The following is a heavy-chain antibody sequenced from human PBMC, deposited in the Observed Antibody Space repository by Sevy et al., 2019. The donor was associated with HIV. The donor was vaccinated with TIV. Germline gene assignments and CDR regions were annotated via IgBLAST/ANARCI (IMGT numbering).Heavy chain of an antibody. D-gene: IGHD3-10*01. V-gene: IGHV4-61*02. Sequence: SGTLSLTCTVSGDSISSGNHWWSWIRQPAGKGLEWIGRVYSSGRTMYNSSLKSRVTMSVDTSKNQFSLMVSSLIAADTAIYYCARDGIRRDYYHGMDVWGQGTTVTVSS. J-gene: IGHJ6*02. CDR2: VYSSGRT. CDR3: ARDGIRRDYYHGMDV. CDR1: GDSISSGNHW.